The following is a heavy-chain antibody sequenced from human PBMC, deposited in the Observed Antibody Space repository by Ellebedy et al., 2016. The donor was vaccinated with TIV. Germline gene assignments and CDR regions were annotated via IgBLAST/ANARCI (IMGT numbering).Heavy chain of an antibody. CDR2: IYLSGST. Sequence: SETLSLTXGVSGGSISIGGYSWSWIRQPPGKGLEWVGNIYLSGSTNYNPSLKSRVTISVDTSKNQFSLKLSSVTAADTAVYYCARIRGPTPPVVKRYCSGGSCYPVQHWGQGTLVTVSS. J-gene: IGHJ1*01. D-gene: IGHD2-15*01. CDR1: GGSISIGGYS. V-gene: IGHV4-30-2*01. CDR3: ARIRGPTPPVVKRYCSGGSCYPVQH.